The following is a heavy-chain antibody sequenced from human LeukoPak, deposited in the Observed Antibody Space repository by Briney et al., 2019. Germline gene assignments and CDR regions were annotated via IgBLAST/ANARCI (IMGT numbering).Heavy chain of an antibody. CDR1: GYTFTSYY. J-gene: IGHJ5*02. D-gene: IGHD3-10*01. CDR3: ARLKNGGFGFDP. Sequence: ASVKVSCKASGYTFTSYYMHWVRQATGQGLEWMGWMNPNSGNTGYAQKFQGRVTMTRNTSISTAYMELSSLRSEDTAVYYCARLKNGGFGFDPWGQGTLVTVSS. V-gene: IGHV1-8*02. CDR2: MNPNSGNT.